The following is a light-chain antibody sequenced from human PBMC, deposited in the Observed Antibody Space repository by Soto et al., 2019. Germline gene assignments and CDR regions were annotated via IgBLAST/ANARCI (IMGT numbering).Light chain of an antibody. CDR2: DVN. CDR3: SSYTSSNTYV. CDR1: SSDVGGYNY. V-gene: IGLV2-14*01. Sequence: QYVLTQPASVSGSPGQSITISCTGTSSDVGGYNYVSWYQQHPGKAPKLMIYDVNNRPSGVSNRFSGSKSGNTASLTISGLQAEDEADYYCSSYTSSNTYVFGTGTKLTVL. J-gene: IGLJ1*01.